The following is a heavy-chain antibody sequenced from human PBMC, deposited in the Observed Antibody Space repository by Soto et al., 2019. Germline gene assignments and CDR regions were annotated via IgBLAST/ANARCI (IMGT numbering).Heavy chain of an antibody. CDR2: IRKSTYTT. V-gene: IGHV3-72*01. Sequence: EVHLVESGGGLVQPGGSLRLSCAASGFTFSDYYMDWARQAAGKGLEWVGRIRKSTYTTEYAASVKGRFTISRDDSKSSMYLQMNSLKTEDTAVYYCTRSVGGLNDALDLWGQGTKVTVSS. CDR3: TRSVGGLNDALDL. CDR1: GFTFSDYY. D-gene: IGHD1-26*01. J-gene: IGHJ3*01.